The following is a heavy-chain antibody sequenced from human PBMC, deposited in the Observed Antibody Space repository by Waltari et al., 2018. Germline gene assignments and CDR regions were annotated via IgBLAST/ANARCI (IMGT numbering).Heavy chain of an antibody. CDR2: IIPIFGTA. CDR3: ARSRYSSGYLFDY. D-gene: IGHD3-22*01. V-gene: IGHV1-69*05. J-gene: IGHJ4*02. Sequence: QVQLVQSGAEVKKPGSSVKVSCKASGGTFSSYAISWVRQAPGQGLEWMGGIIPIFGTANYEQKFQGRVTITTDESTSTAYMELSSLRSEDTAVYYCARSRYSSGYLFDYWGQGTLVTVSS. CDR1: GGTFSSYA.